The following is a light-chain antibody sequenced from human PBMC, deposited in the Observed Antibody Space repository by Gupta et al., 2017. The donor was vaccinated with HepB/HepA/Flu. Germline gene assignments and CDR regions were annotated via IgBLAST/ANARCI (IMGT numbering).Light chain of an antibody. CDR1: SSDVGAYNY. J-gene: IGLJ1*01. CDR2: DVS. Sequence: QSALTQPASASGSPGQSITISCTGTSSDVGAYNYVSWYQQHPDKAPKIMFYDVSDRPAGVSSRFSGSKSGNTASLTISGLQAEDGADYFCSSDTSSITYVFGTGTKVTGL. CDR3: SSDTSSITYV. V-gene: IGLV2-14*01.